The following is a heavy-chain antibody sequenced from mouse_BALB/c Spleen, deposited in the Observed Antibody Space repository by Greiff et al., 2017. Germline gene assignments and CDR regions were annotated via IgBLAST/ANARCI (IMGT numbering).Heavy chain of an antibody. J-gene: IGHJ3*01. D-gene: IGHD2-14*01. V-gene: IGHV5-17*02. CDR2: ISSGSSTI. CDR3: ARSEVRRGSFAY. CDR1: GFTFSSFG. Sequence: DVMLVESGGGLVQPGGSRKLSCAASGFTFSSFGMHWVRQAPEKGLEWVAYISSGSSTIYYADTVKGRFTISRDNPKNTLFLQMTSLRSEDTAMYYCARSEVRRGSFAYWGQGTLVTVSA.